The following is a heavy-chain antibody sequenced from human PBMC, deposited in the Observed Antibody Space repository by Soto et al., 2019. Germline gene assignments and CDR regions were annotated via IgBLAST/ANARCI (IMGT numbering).Heavy chain of an antibody. D-gene: IGHD1-26*01. CDR3: ARVGGAPLGAFDI. CDR2: INHSGST. Sequence: SETLSLTCAVYGGSFSGYYWSWIRQPPGKGLEWIGEINHSGSTNYNPSLKSRVTISLDTSKNQFSLKLSSVTAADTAVYYCARVGGAPLGAFDIWGQGTMVTVSS. CDR1: GGSFSGYY. J-gene: IGHJ3*02. V-gene: IGHV4-34*01.